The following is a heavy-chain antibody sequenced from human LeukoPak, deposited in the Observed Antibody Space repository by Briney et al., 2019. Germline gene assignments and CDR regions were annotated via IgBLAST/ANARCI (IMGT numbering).Heavy chain of an antibody. Sequence: SETLSLTCAVYGGSFSGYYWSWIRQPPGKGLEWIGEINHSGSTNYNPSLKSRVTISVDTSKNQFSLKLSSVTAADTAVYYCARDFSAGGGPHYYYGMDVWGQGTTVAVSS. CDR1: GGSFSGYY. V-gene: IGHV4-34*01. J-gene: IGHJ6*02. CDR2: INHSGST. D-gene: IGHD3-16*01. CDR3: ARDFSAGGGPHYYYGMDV.